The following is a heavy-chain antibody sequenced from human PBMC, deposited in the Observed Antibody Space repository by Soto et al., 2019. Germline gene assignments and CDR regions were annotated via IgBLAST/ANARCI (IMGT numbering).Heavy chain of an antibody. J-gene: IGHJ4*02. CDR3: AKVPTRVRKYSSGWERGDPFDY. CDR2: ISGSGGST. V-gene: IGHV3-23*01. CDR1: GFTFSSYA. Sequence: PGGSLRLSCAASGFTFSSYAMSWVRQAPGKGLEWVSAISGSGGSTYYADSVKGRFTISRDNSKNTLYLQMNSLRAEDTAVYYCAKVPTRVRKYSSGWERGDPFDYWGQGTLVTVSS. D-gene: IGHD6-19*01.